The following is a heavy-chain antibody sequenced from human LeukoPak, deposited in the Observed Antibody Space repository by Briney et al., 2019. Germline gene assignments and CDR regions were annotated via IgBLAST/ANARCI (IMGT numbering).Heavy chain of an antibody. J-gene: IGHJ4*02. V-gene: IGHV1-2*02. CDR2: INPNSGGT. CDR1: GYTFTGYY. CDR3: AIHDLYYGSGTYNVDY. D-gene: IGHD3-10*01. Sequence: ASVKVSCKASGYTFTGYYMHWVRQAPGQGLEWMGWINPNSGGTNYAQKFQGRVTMTRDTSISTAYMELSRLRSDDTAVYYCAIHDLYYGSGTYNVDYWGQGTLVTVSS.